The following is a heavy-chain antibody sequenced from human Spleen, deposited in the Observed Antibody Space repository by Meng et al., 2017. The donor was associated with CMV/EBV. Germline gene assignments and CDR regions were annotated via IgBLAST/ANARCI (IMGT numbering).Heavy chain of an antibody. V-gene: IGHV3-21*01. CDR3: ARHFSSAGGY. Sequence: GGSLRLSCAASGFTFSSFTMNWVRQAPGKGLEWISSISSSSSYIYYADSVKGRFTISRDNAKNSLYPQMNSLRAEDTAVYYCARHFSSAGGYWGQGTLITVSS. J-gene: IGHJ4*02. D-gene: IGHD6-19*01. CDR1: GFTFSSFT. CDR2: ISSSSSYI.